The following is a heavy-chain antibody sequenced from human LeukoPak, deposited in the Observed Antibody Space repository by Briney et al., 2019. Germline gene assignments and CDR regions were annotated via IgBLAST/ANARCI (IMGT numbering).Heavy chain of an antibody. J-gene: IGHJ4*02. D-gene: IGHD5-18*01. CDR1: GGTFSSYA. V-gene: IGHV1-69*04. Sequence: SVKVSCKASGGTFSSYAISWVRQAPGQGLEWMGRIIPILGIANYAQKFQGRVTITADKSTSTAYMELSSLRSEDTAVYYCARDFVGAYSYGPQFDYWGQGTLVTVSS. CDR3: ARDFVGAYSYGPQFDY. CDR2: IIPILGIA.